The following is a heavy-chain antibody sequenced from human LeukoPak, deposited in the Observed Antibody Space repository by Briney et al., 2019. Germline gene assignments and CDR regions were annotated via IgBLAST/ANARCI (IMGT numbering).Heavy chain of an antibody. CDR3: ARGRGTTSSNFDY. Sequence: GASVKVSCKASGYTFTGYYMHWVRQAPGQGLEWMGWINPNNGGTNYAQKFQGRVTMTRDTSISTVYTELSRLTSDDTAVYYCARGRGTTSSNFDYWGQGNLVTVSS. V-gene: IGHV1-2*02. D-gene: IGHD2-2*01. CDR2: INPNNGGT. CDR1: GYTFTGYY. J-gene: IGHJ4*02.